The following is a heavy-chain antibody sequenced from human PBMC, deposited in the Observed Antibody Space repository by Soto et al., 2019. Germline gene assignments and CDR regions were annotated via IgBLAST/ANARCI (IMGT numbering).Heavy chain of an antibody. CDR3: AKDSYDSSGYYYFDY. CDR1: GFTFSSYA. J-gene: IGHJ4*02. V-gene: IGHV3-23*01. D-gene: IGHD3-22*01. Sequence: GGSLRLSCAASGFTFSSYAMSWVRQVPGKGLEWVSAISVSGGSTYYADSVKGRFTISRDNSKNTLYLQMNSLRAEDTAVYYCAKDSYDSSGYYYFDYWGQGTLVTVSS. CDR2: ISVSGGST.